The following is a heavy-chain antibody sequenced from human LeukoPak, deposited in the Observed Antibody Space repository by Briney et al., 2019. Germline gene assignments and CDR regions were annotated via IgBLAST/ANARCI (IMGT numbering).Heavy chain of an antibody. CDR2: IYYSGST. Sequence: PSETLSHTCTVSGGSVSSGSYYWSWIRQPPGKGLEWIGYIYYSGSTNYNPSLKSRVTISVDTSKNQFSLKLSSVTAADTAVYYCASLGSSSWYGGAFDIWGQGTMVTVSS. CDR3: ASLGSSSWYGGAFDI. V-gene: IGHV4-61*01. J-gene: IGHJ3*02. D-gene: IGHD6-13*01. CDR1: GGSVSSGSYY.